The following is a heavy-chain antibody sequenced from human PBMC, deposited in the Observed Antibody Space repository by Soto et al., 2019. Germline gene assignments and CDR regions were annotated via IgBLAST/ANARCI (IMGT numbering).Heavy chain of an antibody. J-gene: IGHJ2*01. CDR3: ARDPSITMIEDWYFDL. Sequence: GGSLRLSCAASGFTFSYYYMSWIRQSPGKGLEWVSYISSSGSTIYYADSVKGRFTISRDNAKNSLYLQMNSLRAEDTAVYYRARDPSITMIEDWYFDLWGRGTLVTVSS. CDR1: GFTFSYYY. CDR2: ISSSGSTI. V-gene: IGHV3-11*01. D-gene: IGHD3-22*01.